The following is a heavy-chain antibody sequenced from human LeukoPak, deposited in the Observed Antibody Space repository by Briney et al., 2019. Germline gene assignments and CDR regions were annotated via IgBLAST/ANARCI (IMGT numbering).Heavy chain of an antibody. Sequence: SVKVSCKASGGTFSSYAISWVRQAPGQGLEWMGGIIPIFGTANYAQKFQGRVTITADESTSTAYMELRSLRSEDTAVYYCARTVVTRRCYYYYGMDVWGQGTTVTVSS. CDR3: ARTVVTRRCYYYYGMDV. CDR2: IIPIFGTA. D-gene: IGHD4-23*01. J-gene: IGHJ6*02. CDR1: GGTFSSYA. V-gene: IGHV1-69*13.